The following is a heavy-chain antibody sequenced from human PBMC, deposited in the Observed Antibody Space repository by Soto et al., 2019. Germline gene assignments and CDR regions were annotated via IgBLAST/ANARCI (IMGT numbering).Heavy chain of an antibody. J-gene: IGHJ3*02. Sequence: GESLKISCKGSGYSFTSYWIGWVRQMPGKGLEWMGIIYPGDSDTRYSPSFQGQVTISADKSISTAYLQWSSLKASDTAMYYCASPQPHRYCGGDCYSGAYDIWGQGTMVTVSS. D-gene: IGHD2-21*02. CDR3: ASPQPHRYCGGDCYSGAYDI. CDR1: GYSFTSYW. CDR2: IYPGDSDT. V-gene: IGHV5-51*01.